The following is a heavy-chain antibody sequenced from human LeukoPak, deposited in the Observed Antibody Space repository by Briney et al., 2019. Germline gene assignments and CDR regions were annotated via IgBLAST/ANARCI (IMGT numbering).Heavy chain of an antibody. CDR3: ARDMAPGYSYFYGMDV. V-gene: IGHV4-34*01. CDR2: INHSGST. D-gene: IGHD5-18*01. J-gene: IGHJ6*02. Sequence: PSETLSLTCAVYGGSFSGYYWSWIRQPPGKGLEWIGEINHSGSTNYNPSLKSRVTISVDTSKNQFSLKLSSVTAADTAVYYCARDMAPGYSYFYGMDVWGQGTTVTVSS. CDR1: GGSFSGYY.